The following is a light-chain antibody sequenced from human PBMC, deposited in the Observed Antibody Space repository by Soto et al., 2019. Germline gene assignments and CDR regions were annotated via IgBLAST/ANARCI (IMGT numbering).Light chain of an antibody. V-gene: IGLV2-14*01. CDR3: SSYAGSNNLVV. CDR2: EVS. CDR1: SSDVGGYNY. Sequence: QSVLTQPASVSGSPGQSITISCTGTSSDVGGYNYVSWYQQHPGKAPKLMIYEVSNRPSGVSNRFSGSKSGNTASLTISGLQAEDEADYYCSSYAGSNNLVVFGGGTQLTVL. J-gene: IGLJ2*01.